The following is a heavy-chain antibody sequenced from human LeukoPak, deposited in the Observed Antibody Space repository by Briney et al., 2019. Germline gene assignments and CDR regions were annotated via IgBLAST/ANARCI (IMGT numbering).Heavy chain of an antibody. J-gene: IGHJ4*02. CDR1: GGSISSGDYS. D-gene: IGHD3-22*01. CDR3: ARDNWGHSYDNRRAPYCDN. V-gene: IGHV4-30-4*01. CDR2: IYYSGST. Sequence: PSQTLSLTCTVSGGSISSGDYSWSWIRQPPGKGLEWIGYIYYSGSTYYNPSLKSRVTISVDTSKNQFSLKLRSVTAADTAVYYCARDNWGHSYDNRRAPYCDNWGQGTLVTVSS.